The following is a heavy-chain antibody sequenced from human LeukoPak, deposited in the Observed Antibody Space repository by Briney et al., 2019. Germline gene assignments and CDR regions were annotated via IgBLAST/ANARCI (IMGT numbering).Heavy chain of an antibody. CDR1: GGSFSGYY. J-gene: IGHJ4*02. CDR2: INHSGST. D-gene: IGHD3-22*01. CDR3: ARATYYYDSSGYYEVFDY. V-gene: IGHV4-34*01. Sequence: SETLSLTCAVYGGSFSGYYWSWIRQPPGKGLEWIGEINHSGSTNYNPSLKSRVTISVDTSKNQFSLKLSSVTAADTAAYYCARATYYYDSSGYYEVFDYWGQGTLVTVSS.